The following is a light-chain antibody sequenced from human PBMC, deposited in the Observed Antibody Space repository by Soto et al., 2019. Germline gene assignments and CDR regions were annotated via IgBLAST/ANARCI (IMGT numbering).Light chain of an antibody. Sequence: QSVLTQPPSASGTPGQRATISCSGSSSNIGSNAVNWYQQIPGTAPKLLIHNNDQRPSGVPARFSGSKSGTSASLAIYGLQSEDEADFYCSAWDDSLNGGLFGGGTKLTVL. CDR2: NND. V-gene: IGLV1-44*01. CDR1: SSNIGSNA. CDR3: SAWDDSLNGGL. J-gene: IGLJ3*02.